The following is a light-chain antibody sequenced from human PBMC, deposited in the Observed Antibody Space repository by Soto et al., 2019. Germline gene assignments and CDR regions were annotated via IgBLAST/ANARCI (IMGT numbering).Light chain of an antibody. CDR1: SSDVGGYNY. CDR2: DVS. V-gene: IGLV2-14*03. Sequence: QSVLTQPASVSGSPGQSITISCTGTSSDVGGYNYVSWYQHHPGKAPKLIIYDVSNRPSGVSIRFSGSKSDNTASLTISGLQPEDEADYHCSSYTTSNPRQIVSGTGTKLTVL. CDR3: SSYTTSNPRQIV. J-gene: IGLJ1*01.